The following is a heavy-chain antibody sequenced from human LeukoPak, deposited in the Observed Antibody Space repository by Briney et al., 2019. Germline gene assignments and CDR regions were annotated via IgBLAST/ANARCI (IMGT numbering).Heavy chain of an antibody. J-gene: IGHJ4*02. CDR3: ARLYYFDY. CDR1: GGSISSSSYY. Sequence: PSETLSLTCTVSGGSISSSSYYWGWLRQPPGKGLEWIGSIYYSGSTNYNPSLKSRVTISVDTSKNQFSLKLSSVTAADTAVYYCARLYYFDYWGQGTLVTVSS. CDR2: IYYSGST. V-gene: IGHV4-39*07.